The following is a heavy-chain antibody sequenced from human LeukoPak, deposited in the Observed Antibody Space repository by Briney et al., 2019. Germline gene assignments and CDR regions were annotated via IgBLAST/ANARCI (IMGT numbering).Heavy chain of an antibody. J-gene: IGHJ4*02. CDR3: ARDGRNYYDRSGYYSALAY. Sequence: SGGSLRLSCAASGFTFNSYAMHWVRQAPGRGLEWVAVISYDGSNKYYADSVKGRSTISRDNSKNTLYLQMNSLRADDTAVYYCARDGRNYYDRSGYYSALAYWGQGTLVTVSS. V-gene: IGHV3-30-3*01. CDR1: GFTFNSYA. D-gene: IGHD3-22*01. CDR2: ISYDGSNK.